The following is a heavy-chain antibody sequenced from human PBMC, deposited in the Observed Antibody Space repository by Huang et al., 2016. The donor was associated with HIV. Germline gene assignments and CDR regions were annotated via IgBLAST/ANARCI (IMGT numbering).Heavy chain of an antibody. CDR2: INPKEGGA. J-gene: IGHJ3*01. CDR1: GHTFSAYY. Sequence: QVQLVQSGTEVKKPGASVKVSCKVSGHTFSAYYIHWVRQAPGQGLQWMGWINPKEGGAKYSQMVADRVTLTRDTSVTTVYMELSRLRSDDTAIYHCARAGYIDDKDGFDVWGQGTMVTVSS. V-gene: IGHV1-2*02. D-gene: IGHD3-9*01. CDR3: ARAGYIDDKDGFDV.